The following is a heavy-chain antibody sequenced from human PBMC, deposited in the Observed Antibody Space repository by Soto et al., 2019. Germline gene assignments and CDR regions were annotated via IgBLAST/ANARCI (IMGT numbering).Heavy chain of an antibody. J-gene: IGHJ4*02. CDR3: AFTYYYDSSGYL. D-gene: IGHD3-22*01. CDR2: ISSSSSTI. Sequence: GGSLRLSCAASGFTFSSYSMNWVRQAPGKGLEWVSYISSSSSTIYYADSVKGRFTISRDNAKNSLYLQMNSLRDEDTAVYYCAFTYYYDSSGYLWGQGTLVTVSS. CDR1: GFTFSSYS. V-gene: IGHV3-48*02.